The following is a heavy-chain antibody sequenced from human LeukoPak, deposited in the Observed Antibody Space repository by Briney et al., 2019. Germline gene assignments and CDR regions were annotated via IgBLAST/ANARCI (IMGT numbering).Heavy chain of an antibody. J-gene: IGHJ4*02. CDR3: ARDGESYSSSWFPLFDY. Sequence: PGGSLRLSCAASGFTVSSNYMSWVRQAPGKGLEWASVIYSGGSTYYADSVKGRFTISRDNSKNTLYLQMNSLRAEDTAVYYCARDGESYSSSWFPLFDYWGQGTLVTVSS. CDR1: GFTVSSNY. D-gene: IGHD6-13*01. V-gene: IGHV3-66*01. CDR2: IYSGGST.